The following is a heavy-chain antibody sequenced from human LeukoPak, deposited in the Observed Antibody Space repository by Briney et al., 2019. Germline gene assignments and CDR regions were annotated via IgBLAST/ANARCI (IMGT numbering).Heavy chain of an antibody. Sequence: ASVKVSCKASGYTFTGYFMHWVRQAPGQGLEWMGWINPKSGGTNYAQKFQGRVTMTRDTSISTAYMELSRVRSDDTAVYYCASGATTKTTDYWGQGTLVTVSS. V-gene: IGHV1-2*02. D-gene: IGHD5-24*01. CDR1: GYTFTGYF. CDR2: INPKSGGT. J-gene: IGHJ4*02. CDR3: ASGATTKTTDY.